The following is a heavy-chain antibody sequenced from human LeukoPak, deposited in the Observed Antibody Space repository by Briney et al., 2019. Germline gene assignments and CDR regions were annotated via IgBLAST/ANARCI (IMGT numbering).Heavy chain of an antibody. V-gene: IGHV3-21*01. CDR2: ISSSSSYI. Sequence: GGSLRLSCAASGFTFSSYSMNWVRQAPGKGLEWVPSISSSSSYIYYADSVKGRFTISRDNAKNSLYLQMNSLRAEDTAVYYCARGGAYCGGDCYSTVTHDAFDIWGQGTMVIVSS. D-gene: IGHD2-21*02. J-gene: IGHJ3*02. CDR3: ARGGAYCGGDCYSTVTHDAFDI. CDR1: GFTFSSYS.